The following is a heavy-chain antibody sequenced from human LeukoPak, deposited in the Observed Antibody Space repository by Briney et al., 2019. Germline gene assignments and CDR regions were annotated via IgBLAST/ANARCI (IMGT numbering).Heavy chain of an antibody. V-gene: IGHV3-23*01. CDR3: AKGAVAGNQKPGCY. D-gene: IGHD6-19*01. J-gene: IGHJ4*02. CDR1: GFTFSNYA. CDR2: ISGSGGST. Sequence: GGSLRLSCAASGFTFSNYAMSWVRQAPGKGLEWVSAISGSGGSTYYADSVKGRFTISRDNSKNTLYLQMNSLRAEDTAVYYCAKGAVAGNQKPGCYWGQGILVTVSS.